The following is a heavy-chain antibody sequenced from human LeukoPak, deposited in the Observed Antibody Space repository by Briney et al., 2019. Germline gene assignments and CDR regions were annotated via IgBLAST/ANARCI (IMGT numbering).Heavy chain of an antibody. V-gene: IGHV3-23*01. CDR1: GFTFSSFA. J-gene: IGHJ4*02. D-gene: IGHD7-27*01. Sequence: GGSLRLSCAASGFTFSSFAMSWVRQAPGKGLEWVSYIGGGRGATFYADSVKGRFTISRDDARKSIYLQMSSLRVEDTAIYYCAKDRANWAIDGWGQGTQVTVSS. CDR2: IGGGRGAT. CDR3: AKDRANWAIDG.